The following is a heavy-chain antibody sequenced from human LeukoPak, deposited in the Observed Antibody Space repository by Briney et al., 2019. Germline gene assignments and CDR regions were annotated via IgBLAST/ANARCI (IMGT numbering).Heavy chain of an antibody. Sequence: QPGGSLRLSCAASGFTFSSYAMSWVRQAPGKGLEWVSAISGSGGSTYYADSVKGRFTISRDNSKNTLYLQMTSLRAEDTAVYYCAKDFYGSGSPYHFDYWGQGTLVTVSS. J-gene: IGHJ4*02. CDR2: ISGSGGST. CDR3: AKDFYGSGSPYHFDY. D-gene: IGHD3-10*01. V-gene: IGHV3-23*01. CDR1: GFTFSSYA.